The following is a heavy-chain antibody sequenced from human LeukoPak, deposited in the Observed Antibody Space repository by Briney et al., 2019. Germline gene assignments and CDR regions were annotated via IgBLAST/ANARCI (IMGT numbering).Heavy chain of an antibody. CDR3: AKDITRVYGLIDY. CDR1: GFTFSSYN. Sequence: GGSLRLSCAASGFTFSSYNMNWVRQAPGKGLEWVSSITSSSSHIYYADSVKGRFTISRDNTKNSLYLQMNSLRAEDTAVYYCAKDITRVYGLIDYWGQGTLVTVSS. CDR2: ITSSSSHI. J-gene: IGHJ4*02. V-gene: IGHV3-21*04. D-gene: IGHD2-8*01.